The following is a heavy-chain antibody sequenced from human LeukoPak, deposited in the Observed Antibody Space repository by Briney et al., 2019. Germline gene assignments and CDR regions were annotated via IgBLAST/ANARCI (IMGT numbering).Heavy chain of an antibody. CDR3: ARAKPNWNPPDY. CDR1: GGPFSSNF. Sequence: PSETLSLPCTVSGGPFSSNFWSWIRQPPGKALEWIGYVYNSGSTSYNPSLQSRATISRDTSKNQFFVKLNSVTAAGRAVYYCARAKPNWNPPDYGGQGTLVTVAS. J-gene: IGHJ4*02. CDR2: VYNSGST. V-gene: IGHV4-59*08. D-gene: IGHD1-1*01.